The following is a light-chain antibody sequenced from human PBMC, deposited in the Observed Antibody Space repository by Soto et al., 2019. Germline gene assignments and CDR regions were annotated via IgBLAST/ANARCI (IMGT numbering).Light chain of an antibody. CDR3: QSYDSSLIAPYV. Sequence: QSVLTQPPSVSGAPGQRVTISCTGSSSNIGAGYDVHWYQQLPGTAPKLLIYGNSNRPSGVPDRFSGSKSGTSASLAITGLQAEDEADYYCQSYDSSLIAPYVVGTGTKVTVL. V-gene: IGLV1-40*01. J-gene: IGLJ1*01. CDR2: GNS. CDR1: SSNIGAGYD.